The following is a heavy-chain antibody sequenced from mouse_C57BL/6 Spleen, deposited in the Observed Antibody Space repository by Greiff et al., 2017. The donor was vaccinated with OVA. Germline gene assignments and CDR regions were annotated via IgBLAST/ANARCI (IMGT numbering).Heavy chain of an antibody. CDR2: INPSTGGT. CDR3: ARRLPMDY. CDR1: GYSFTGYY. Sequence: VQLQQSGPELVKPGASVKISCKASGYSFTGYYMNWVKQSPEKSLEWIGEINPSTGGTNYNQKFKAKATLTVDKSSSTAYMQLKSLTSEDTAVYYCARRLPMDYWGQGTTLTVSS. V-gene: IGHV1-42*01. J-gene: IGHJ2*01.